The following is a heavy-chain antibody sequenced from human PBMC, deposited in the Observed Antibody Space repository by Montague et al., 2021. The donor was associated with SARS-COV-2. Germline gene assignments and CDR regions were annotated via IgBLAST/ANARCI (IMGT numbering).Heavy chain of an antibody. CDR1: GFSLSTPNVG. CDR3: AHLIRYYDIFTGIPFDY. D-gene: IGHD3-9*01. V-gene: IGHV2-5*01. Sequence: PALVKPTQTLTLTCTFSGFSLSTPNVGVGWIRQPPRKALEWVAVIYSNDEKRYSPSLRNRLTITNDTAKNQVVLSLTYVDPVDTATYYCAHLIRYYDIFTGIPFDYWGQGSQVTVSS. J-gene: IGHJ4*02. CDR2: IYSNDEK.